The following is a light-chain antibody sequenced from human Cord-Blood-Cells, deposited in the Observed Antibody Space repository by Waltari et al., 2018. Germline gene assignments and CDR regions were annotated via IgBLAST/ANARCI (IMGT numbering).Light chain of an antibody. CDR3: QQYGSSPWT. Sequence: VLTKSPGTLSLSPGERATPSCRSRQSVSSSYLAWYQQKPGQAPRLLIYGASSRATGISDRFSGSGSGTDFTLTISRLEPEDFAVYYCQQYGSSPWTFGQGTKVEIK. J-gene: IGKJ1*01. CDR1: QSVSSSY. CDR2: GAS. V-gene: IGKV3-20*01.